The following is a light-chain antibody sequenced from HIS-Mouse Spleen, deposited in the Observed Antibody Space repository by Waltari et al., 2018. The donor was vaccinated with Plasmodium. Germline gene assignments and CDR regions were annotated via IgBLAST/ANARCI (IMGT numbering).Light chain of an antibody. CDR2: DAS. Sequence: EIVLTQSPATLPLSPGERATIPCRASQSVSSYLAWYQQKPGQAPRLLIYDASNRATGIPARFSGSGSGTDFTLTISSLEPEDFAVYYCQQRSNWPRVLTFGGGTKVEIK. CDR3: QQRSNWPRVLT. V-gene: IGKV3-11*01. J-gene: IGKJ4*01. CDR1: QSVSSY.